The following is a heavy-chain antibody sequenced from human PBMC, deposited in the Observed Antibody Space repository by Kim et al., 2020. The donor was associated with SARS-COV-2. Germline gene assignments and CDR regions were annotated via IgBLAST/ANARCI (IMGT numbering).Heavy chain of an antibody. Sequence: GGSLRLSCTASGFTFGDYAMSWVRQAPGKGLEWVGFIRSKAYGGTTEYAASVKGRFTISRDDSKSIAYLQMNSLKTEDTAVYYCTRVQQLWWKYYFDYWGQGTLVTVSS. J-gene: IGHJ4*02. V-gene: IGHV3-49*04. D-gene: IGHD5-18*01. CDR3: TRVQQLWWKYYFDY. CDR1: GFTFGDYA. CDR2: IRSKAYGGTT.